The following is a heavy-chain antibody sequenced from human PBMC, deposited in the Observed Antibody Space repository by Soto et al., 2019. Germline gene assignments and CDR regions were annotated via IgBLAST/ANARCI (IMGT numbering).Heavy chain of an antibody. J-gene: IGHJ4*02. V-gene: IGHV2-5*02. CDR2: IYWADDK. CDR1: GFSLSTSGVG. Sequence: SGPTVMNPTQTHTQTCTFSGFSLSTSGVGVGWIRQPPGKALEWLALIYWADDKRYSPSLKSRLTITKDTSKNQVVLTMTNMDPVDTATYYCAHRFDWYHFSYWGQGSLVTVAS. CDR3: AHRFDWYHFSY. D-gene: IGHD3-9*01.